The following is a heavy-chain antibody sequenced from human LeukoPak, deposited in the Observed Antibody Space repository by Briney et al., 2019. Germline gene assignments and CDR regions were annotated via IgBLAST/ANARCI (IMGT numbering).Heavy chain of an antibody. D-gene: IGHD6-19*01. CDR3: ATFGYSSGWSHFDY. CDR1: GYTLTELS. J-gene: IGHJ4*02. Sequence: ASVKVSCKVSGYTLTELSMHWVRQAPGKGGEGMGGFDPEDGETIYAQKFQGRVTMTEDTSTDTAYMELSSLRSEDTAVYYCATFGYSSGWSHFDYWGQGTLVTVSS. CDR2: FDPEDGET. V-gene: IGHV1-24*01.